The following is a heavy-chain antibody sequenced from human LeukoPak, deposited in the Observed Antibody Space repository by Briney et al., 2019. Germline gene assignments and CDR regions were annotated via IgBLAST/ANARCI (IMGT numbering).Heavy chain of an antibody. CDR3: ARVAITIREGILVYYDFWSAYMDV. CDR2: INPNSGGT. Sequence: ASVKVSCKASGYTFTGYYMHWVRQAPGQGLERMGWINPNSGGTNYAQKFQGRVTMTRDTSISTAYMELSRLRSDDTAVYYCARVAITIREGILVYYDFWSAYMDVWGKGTTVTVSS. CDR1: GYTFTGYY. V-gene: IGHV1-2*02. J-gene: IGHJ6*03. D-gene: IGHD3-3*01.